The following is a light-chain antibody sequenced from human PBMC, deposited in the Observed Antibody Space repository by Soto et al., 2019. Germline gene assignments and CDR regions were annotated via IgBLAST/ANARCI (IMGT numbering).Light chain of an antibody. J-gene: IGKJ5*01. V-gene: IGKV3-15*01. Sequence: EIVMTQSPATLSVSPGERATLSCRASQSVGSNLAWYQQKAGQAPRLLIYGASNRATGIPDRFSGSGSGTEFTLTISRLQSEDFALYYCQQYNNWPPVTVGQGTRLEIK. CDR2: GAS. CDR3: QQYNNWPPVT. CDR1: QSVGSN.